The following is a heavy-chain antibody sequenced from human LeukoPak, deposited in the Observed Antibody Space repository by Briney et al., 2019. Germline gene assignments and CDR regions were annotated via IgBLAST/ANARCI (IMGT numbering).Heavy chain of an antibody. D-gene: IGHD6-13*01. V-gene: IGHV4-30-2*01. Sequence: SQTLSLTCTVSGGSISSGGYYWSWIRQPPGKGLEWIGYIYHSGSTYYNPSLKSRVTISVDRSKNQFSLKLSSVTAADTAVYYCARASLHSSSWPAFDYWGQGTLVTVSS. CDR3: ARASLHSSSWPAFDY. J-gene: IGHJ4*02. CDR1: GGSISSGGYY. CDR2: IYHSGST.